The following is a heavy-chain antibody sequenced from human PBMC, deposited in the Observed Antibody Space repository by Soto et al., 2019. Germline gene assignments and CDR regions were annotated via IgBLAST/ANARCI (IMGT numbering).Heavy chain of an antibody. D-gene: IGHD3-22*01. CDR3: ARDIIGGGYYWSVKPSYYYYGMDV. CDR2: IGSSSSYI. J-gene: IGHJ6*02. CDR1: GFTFSSYS. Sequence: EVQLVESGGGLVKPGGSLRLSCAASGFTFSSYSMNWVRQAPGKGLEWVSSIGSSSSYIYYADSVKGRFTISRDNAKNPLYLQMNSLRAEDTAVYYCARDIIGGGYYWSVKPSYYYYGMDVWGHGTTVTVSS. V-gene: IGHV3-21*01.